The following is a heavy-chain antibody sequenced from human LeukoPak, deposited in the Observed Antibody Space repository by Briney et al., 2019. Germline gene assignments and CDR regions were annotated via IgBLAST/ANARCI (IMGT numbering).Heavy chain of an antibody. Sequence: GGSLRLSCAASGFTFHHYAIHWVRQVPGKGLEWVSGISWNSGSIGYADSVKGRFTISRDNAKNSVYLQMNSLRAEDTALYYCAKDKAPLYSGYDWDLDFWGQGTLVTVSS. J-gene: IGHJ4*02. CDR2: ISWNSGSI. CDR3: AKDKAPLYSGYDWDLDF. CDR1: GFTFHHYA. D-gene: IGHD5-12*01. V-gene: IGHV3-9*01.